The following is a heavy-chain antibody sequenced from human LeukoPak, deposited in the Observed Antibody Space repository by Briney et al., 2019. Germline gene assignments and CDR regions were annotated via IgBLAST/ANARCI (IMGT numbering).Heavy chain of an antibody. CDR2: INHSGST. Sequence: PSETLSLTCAVYVGSFSGYYWSWIRQPPGKGLEWIGEINHSGSTNYNPSLKSRVTISVDTSKNQFSLKLSSVTAADTAVYYCARVKPYYYYGMDVWGQGTTVTVSS. V-gene: IGHV4-34*01. J-gene: IGHJ6*02. CDR1: VGSFSGYY. CDR3: ARVKPYYYYGMDV.